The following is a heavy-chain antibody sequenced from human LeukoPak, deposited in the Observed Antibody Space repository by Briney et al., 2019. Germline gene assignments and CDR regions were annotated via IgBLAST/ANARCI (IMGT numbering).Heavy chain of an antibody. D-gene: IGHD3-22*01. Sequence: GRSLRLSCAASGFTFDDYAMRWVRQAPGKGLEWVSGISWNSGSIGYADSVKGRFTISRDNAKNSLYLQMNSLRAEDTALYYCARNRNYYDSSGYFGAFDIWGQGTMVTVSS. CDR2: ISWNSGSI. CDR3: ARNRNYYDSSGYFGAFDI. J-gene: IGHJ3*02. V-gene: IGHV3-9*01. CDR1: GFTFDDYA.